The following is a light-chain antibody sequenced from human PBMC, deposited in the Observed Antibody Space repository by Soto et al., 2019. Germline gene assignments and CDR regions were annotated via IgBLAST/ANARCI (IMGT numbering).Light chain of an antibody. J-gene: IGKJ1*01. V-gene: IGKV1-9*01. CDR1: QGISSY. CDR2: AAS. CDR3: QQLNTYPPWT. Sequence: DIQLTQSPSFLSASVGDRVTITCRASQGISSYLAWYQQKPGKAPELLIYAASTLQSGVPSRFSGSGSGTDFTLTISSPQPEDSATYYCQQLNTYPPWTFGQGTKVEIK.